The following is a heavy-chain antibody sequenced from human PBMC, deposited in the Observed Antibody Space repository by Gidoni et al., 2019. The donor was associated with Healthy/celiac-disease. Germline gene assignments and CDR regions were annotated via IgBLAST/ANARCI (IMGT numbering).Heavy chain of an antibody. Sequence: VKGRFTISRDDSKNTLYLQMNSLKTEDTAVYYCTTDLWEVVTPVSVNDYWGQGTLVTVSS. V-gene: IGHV3-15*01. D-gene: IGHD2-21*02. J-gene: IGHJ4*02. CDR3: TTDLWEVVTPVSVNDY.